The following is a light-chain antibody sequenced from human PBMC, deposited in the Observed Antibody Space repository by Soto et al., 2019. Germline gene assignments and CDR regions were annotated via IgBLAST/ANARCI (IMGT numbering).Light chain of an antibody. CDR2: LNSDGSH. Sequence: QLVLTQSPSASASLGASVKLTCTLSSGHSSYAIAWHQQQPEKGPRYLMKLNSDGSHSKGDGIPDRFSGSSSGAERYLTISSLPSEDEADYSCQTWGTGIQVFGGGTKLTVL. J-gene: IGLJ2*01. CDR3: QTWGTGIQV. CDR1: SGHSSYA. V-gene: IGLV4-69*01.